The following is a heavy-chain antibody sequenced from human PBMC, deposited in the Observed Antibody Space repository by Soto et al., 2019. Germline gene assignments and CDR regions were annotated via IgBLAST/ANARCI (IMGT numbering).Heavy chain of an antibody. CDR1: GYTLTELS. CDR3: ATVDFWSGYYTTDYYYMDV. D-gene: IGHD3-3*01. Sequence: GASVKVSCKVSGYTLTELSMHWVLQAPGKGLEWMGGFDPEDGETIYAQKFQGRVTMTEDTSTDTAYMELSSLRSEDTAVYYCATVDFWSGYYTTDYYYMDVWGKGTTVTVSS. V-gene: IGHV1-24*01. CDR2: FDPEDGET. J-gene: IGHJ6*03.